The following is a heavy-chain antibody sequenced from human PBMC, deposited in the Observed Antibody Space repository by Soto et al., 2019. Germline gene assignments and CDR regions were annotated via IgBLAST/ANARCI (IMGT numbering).Heavy chain of an antibody. Sequence: EVKLMESGGGLVQPGGSLRLSWGVSGLNVTSNGVSWVRQAPGKGLELVSAISPNGQGIRYADSVKGRFTISSDISRNTFFVQIDSLRAEDTAVYYCARDRLYPRDYFHYWGQGALVTVSS. J-gene: IGHJ4*02. CDR2: ISPNGQGI. CDR1: GLNVTSNG. D-gene: IGHD2-8*01. CDR3: ARDRLYPRDYFHY. V-gene: IGHV3-23*01.